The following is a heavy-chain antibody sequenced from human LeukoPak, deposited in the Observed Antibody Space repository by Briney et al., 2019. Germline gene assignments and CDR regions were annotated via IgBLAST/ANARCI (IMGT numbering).Heavy chain of an antibody. V-gene: IGHV4-39*07. D-gene: IGHD6-13*01. CDR3: ARVKSSSSWYYFDY. CDR1: GGSISSSSYY. J-gene: IGHJ4*02. CDR2: IYYSGST. Sequence: PSETLSLTCTVSGGSISSSSYYWGWIRQPPGKGLEWIGSIYYSGSTYYNPSLKSRVTISVDTSKNRFSLKLSSVTAADTAVYYCARVKSSSSWYYFDYWGQGTLVTVSS.